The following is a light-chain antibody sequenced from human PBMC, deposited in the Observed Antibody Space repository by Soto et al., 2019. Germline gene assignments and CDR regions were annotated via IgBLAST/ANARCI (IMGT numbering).Light chain of an antibody. CDR1: SSDVGRYNF. CDR2: EVT. Sequence: QSALTQPPSASGSPGQSVTISCTGTSSDVGRYNFVSWYQQHPGKAPKLIISEVTKRPSGVPDRFSGSKSGNTASLTVSGLQAEDEADYYCSSYAGNNNLIFGGGTQLTVL. CDR3: SSYAGNNNLI. V-gene: IGLV2-8*01. J-gene: IGLJ2*01.